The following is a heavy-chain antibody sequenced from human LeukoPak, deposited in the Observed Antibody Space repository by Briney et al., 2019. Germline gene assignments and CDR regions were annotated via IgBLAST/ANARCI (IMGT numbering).Heavy chain of an antibody. J-gene: IGHJ4*02. V-gene: IGHV3-11*01. Sequence: NSGGSLRLSCAASGFTFSDYYMSWIRQAPGKGLEWVSYISSSGSTIYYADSVKGRFTISRDNAKNSLYLQMNSLRAEDTAVYYCAKSLRGRIPTFDYWGQGTLVTVSS. CDR1: GFTFSDYY. CDR3: AKSLRGRIPTFDY. D-gene: IGHD2-21*01. CDR2: ISSSGSTI.